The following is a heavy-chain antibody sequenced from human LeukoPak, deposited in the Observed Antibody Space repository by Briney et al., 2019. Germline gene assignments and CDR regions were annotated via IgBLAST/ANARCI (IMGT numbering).Heavy chain of an antibody. D-gene: IGHD2-15*01. Sequence: GGSLRLSCAVSVFTSSSYWMSWVRQAPGKGLEGVANIKQDGSEKYYVDSVKGRFTISRDNAKNSLYLQMNSLRAEDTAVYYCARAPYCIGSRCRFAHWGQGTLVTVSS. CDR2: IKQDGSEK. V-gene: IGHV3-7*03. CDR1: VFTSSSYW. CDR3: ARAPYCIGSRCRFAH. J-gene: IGHJ4*02.